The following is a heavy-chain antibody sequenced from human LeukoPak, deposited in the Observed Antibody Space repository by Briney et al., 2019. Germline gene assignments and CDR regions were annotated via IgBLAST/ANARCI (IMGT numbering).Heavy chain of an antibody. J-gene: IGHJ6*02. V-gene: IGHV3-64D*09. D-gene: IGHD2-15*01. CDR1: GFPFSSYA. CDR2: ISDSGGST. CDR3: VRGYSFGPYGMDV. Sequence: GGSLRLSCSASGFPFSSYAMHWVRQAPGKRLEYVTAISDSGGSTYYADSVKGRFTISRDNSKNTLYLQMSSLRAEDTAVYFCVRGYSFGPYGMDVWGQGTTVTVSS.